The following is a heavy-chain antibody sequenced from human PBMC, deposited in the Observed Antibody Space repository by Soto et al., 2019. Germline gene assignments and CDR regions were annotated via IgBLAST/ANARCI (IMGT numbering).Heavy chain of an antibody. V-gene: IGHV3-11*01. D-gene: IGHD5-18*01. CDR1: GFTFSDDY. Sequence: GGSLRLSCGASGFTFSDDYMSWIRQAPGKGLEWVSYISSSGGTIYYANSVKGRFTISRDNAKNSLFLQMNSLRADDTAVYYCARASSPRDPWLDYWGQGTLVTVSS. CDR3: ARASSPRDPWLDY. J-gene: IGHJ4*02. CDR2: ISSSGGTI.